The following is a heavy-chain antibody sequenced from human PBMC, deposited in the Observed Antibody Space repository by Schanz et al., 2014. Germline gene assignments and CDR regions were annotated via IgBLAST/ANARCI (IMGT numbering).Heavy chain of an antibody. CDR2: IYSGIGA. J-gene: IGHJ4*02. CDR1: GFTVSSNH. D-gene: IGHD6-19*01. CDR3: AKLSSSGRLAGYFDY. Sequence: EVQLLESGGGLVQPGGSLRLSCAVSGFTVSSNHMSWVRQAPGKGLEWVSVIYSGIGAYYADSVKDRFTVSRDNSKNTLYLQMNSLRAEDTAVYYCAKLSSSGRLAGYFDYWGQGALVTVSS. V-gene: IGHV3-66*01.